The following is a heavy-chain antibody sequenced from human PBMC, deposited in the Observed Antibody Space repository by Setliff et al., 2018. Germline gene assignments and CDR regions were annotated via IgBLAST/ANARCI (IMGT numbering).Heavy chain of an antibody. V-gene: IGHV1-24*01. J-gene: IGHJ6*02. Sequence: ASVKVSCKVSGYTLTELSMHWVRQAPGKGLEWMGGFDPEDGETIYAQKFQGRVTMTTDTSTSTAYMELRSLRSEDTAVYYCARALGSSSWYRPGSYYYYGMDVWGQGTTVTVSS. CDR3: ARALGSSSWYRPGSYYYYGMDV. D-gene: IGHD6-13*01. CDR2: FDPEDGET. CDR1: GYTLTELS.